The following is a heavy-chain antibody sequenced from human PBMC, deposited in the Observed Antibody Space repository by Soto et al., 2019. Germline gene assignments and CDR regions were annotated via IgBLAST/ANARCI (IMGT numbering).Heavy chain of an antibody. CDR3: AKPKGRSNFYYSGLDV. CDR1: GFTFGSYG. CDR2: ITAATGTT. D-gene: IGHD1-26*01. J-gene: IGHJ6*02. V-gene: IGHV3-23*01. Sequence: PGVSLRLSCAASGFTFGSYGMTWVRQPPGKGLECVSGITAATGTTYYADSVKGRFTISRDLSTNTLFLQMNSLRAADSAVYYCAKPKGRSNFYYSGLDVWGQGTTVTVSS.